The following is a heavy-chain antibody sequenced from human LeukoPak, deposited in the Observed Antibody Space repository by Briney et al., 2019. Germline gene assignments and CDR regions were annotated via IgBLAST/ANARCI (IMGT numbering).Heavy chain of an antibody. J-gene: IGHJ4*02. D-gene: IGHD2-2*01. Sequence: GGSLRLSCAASGFTFSSYAMHWVRQAPGKGLEWVAVISYDGSNKYYADSVKGRFTISRDNSKNTPYLQMNSLRAEDTAVYYCARDNGYCSSTSCFYYFDYWGQGTLVTVSS. CDR1: GFTFSSYA. CDR3: ARDNGYCSSTSCFYYFDY. CDR2: ISYDGSNK. V-gene: IGHV3-30*01.